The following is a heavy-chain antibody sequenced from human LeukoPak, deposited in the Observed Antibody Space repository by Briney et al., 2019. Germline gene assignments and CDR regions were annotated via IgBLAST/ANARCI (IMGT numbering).Heavy chain of an antibody. CDR3: AKDGDDILTGYHDAFGI. CDR2: ISYDGSNK. Sequence: GGSLRLSCAASGFTFSSYGMHWVRQAPGKGLEWVAVISYDGSNKYYADSVKGRFTISRDNSKNTLYLQMNSLRAEDTAVYYCAKDGDDILTGYHDAFGICGQGTMVTASS. D-gene: IGHD3-9*01. CDR1: GFTFSSYG. V-gene: IGHV3-30*18. J-gene: IGHJ3*02.